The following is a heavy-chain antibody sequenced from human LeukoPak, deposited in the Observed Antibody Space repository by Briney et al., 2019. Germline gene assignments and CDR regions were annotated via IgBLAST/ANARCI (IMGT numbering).Heavy chain of an antibody. CDR2: IYTGGT. Sequence: KSSATLSLTCTVSGGSISAYYWSWIRQPAGKGPEWIGRIYTGGTIYNPSLQSRVAISVDKSKNQISLRLNSVTAADTAIYYCVRDLDYWGQGTLVTVSS. CDR1: GGSISAYY. V-gene: IGHV4-4*07. CDR3: VRDLDY. J-gene: IGHJ4*02.